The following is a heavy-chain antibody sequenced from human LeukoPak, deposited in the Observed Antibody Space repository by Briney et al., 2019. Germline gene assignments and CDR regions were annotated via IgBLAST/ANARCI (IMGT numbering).Heavy chain of an antibody. CDR2: INPSGGST. J-gene: IGHJ4*02. CDR3: ARDSRSGTMVRGVTFDY. CDR1: GYTFTSYY. D-gene: IGHD3-10*01. V-gene: IGHV1-46*01. Sequence: ASVKVSCKASGYTFTSYYMHWVRQAPGQGLEWMGIINPSGGSTSYAQKFQGRVTMTRDTSTSTVYMELSSLRSEDTAVYYCARDSRSGTMVRGVTFDYWGQGTLVTVSS.